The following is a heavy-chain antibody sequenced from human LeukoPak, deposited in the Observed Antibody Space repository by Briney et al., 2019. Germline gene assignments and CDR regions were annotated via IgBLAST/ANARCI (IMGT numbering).Heavy chain of an antibody. CDR1: RFIFANYA. D-gene: IGHD3-22*01. Sequence: PGGSLRLSCAASRFIFANYAMGWVRQTPGKGLEWVSTISGSGDSTLYADSMKGRFTISRDNSRNTLYLQMNSLRVEDTAVYYCARYYYDSSGYYYFDYWGQGTLVTVSS. CDR3: ARYYYDSSGYYYFDY. J-gene: IGHJ4*02. V-gene: IGHV3-23*01. CDR2: ISGSGDST.